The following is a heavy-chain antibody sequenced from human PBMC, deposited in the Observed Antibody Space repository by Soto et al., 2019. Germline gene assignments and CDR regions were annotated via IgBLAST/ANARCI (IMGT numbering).Heavy chain of an antibody. CDR3: ARVDSSGYYQHFDY. V-gene: IGHV3-48*02. D-gene: IGHD3-22*01. J-gene: IGHJ4*02. Sequence: GGSLRLSCAASGFTFSSYSMNWVRQAPGRGLEWVSYISTSSSTIYYADSLKGRFTISRDNAKNSLYLQMNSLRDEDTAVYYCARVDSSGYYQHFDYWGQGSLVTVSS. CDR1: GFTFSSYS. CDR2: ISTSSSTI.